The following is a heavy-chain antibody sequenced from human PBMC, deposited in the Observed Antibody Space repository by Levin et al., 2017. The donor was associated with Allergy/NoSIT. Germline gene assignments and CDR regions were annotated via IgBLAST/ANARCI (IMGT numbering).Heavy chain of an antibody. CDR3: ARAYVPTTRCYGY. D-gene: IGHD4-17*01. CDR2: ISAYNGNT. J-gene: IGHJ4*02. Sequence: GESLKISCKASGYTFTSYGISWVRQAPGQGLEWMGWISAYNGNTNYAQKLQGRVTMTTDTSTSTAYMELRSLRSDDTAVYYCARAYVPTTRCYGYWGQGTLVTVSS. V-gene: IGHV1-18*01. CDR1: GYTFTSYG.